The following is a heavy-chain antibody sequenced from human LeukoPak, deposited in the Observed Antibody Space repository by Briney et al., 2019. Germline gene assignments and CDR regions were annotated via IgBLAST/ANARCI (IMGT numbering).Heavy chain of an antibody. J-gene: IGHJ3*02. CDR3: TTPRGYSYGLDAFDI. D-gene: IGHD5-18*01. Sequence: GGSLRLSCAASGFTFINAWMSWVRQAPGKGLEWVGRIKSKTDGGTTDYAAPVKGRFTISRDDSKNTLYLQMNSLKTEDTAVYYCTTPRGYSYGLDAFDIWGQGTMVTVSS. V-gene: IGHV3-15*01. CDR2: IKSKTDGGTT. CDR1: GFTFINAW.